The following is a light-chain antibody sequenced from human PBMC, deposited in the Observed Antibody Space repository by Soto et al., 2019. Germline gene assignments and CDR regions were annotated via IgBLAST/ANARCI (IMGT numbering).Light chain of an antibody. J-gene: IGKJ4*01. V-gene: IGKV3D-20*02. CDR1: QSVSSDY. CDR2: GVS. CDR3: QQRSNWPLT. Sequence: EIVLTQSPGALSLSPGERATLSCRASQSVSSDYLAWYQQKPGQAPRLLIYGVSSRATGIPDRFSGSGSGTDFSLIISSLEPEDFAVYYCQQRSNWPLTFGGGTKVDIK.